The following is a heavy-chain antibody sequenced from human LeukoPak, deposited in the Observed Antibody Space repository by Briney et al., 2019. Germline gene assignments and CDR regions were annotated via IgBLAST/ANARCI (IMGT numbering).Heavy chain of an antibody. Sequence: GGSLRLSCTVSGFTVSTNSMSWVRQAPGKGLEWVSFIYSDNTHYSDSVKGRFTISRDNSKNSLYLQMNSLRAEDTAVYYCAKGKGGWPRSAPIDYWGQGTLVTVSS. CDR1: GFTVSTNS. CDR2: IYSDNT. J-gene: IGHJ4*02. D-gene: IGHD6-19*01. CDR3: AKGKGGWPRSAPIDY. V-gene: IGHV3-53*01.